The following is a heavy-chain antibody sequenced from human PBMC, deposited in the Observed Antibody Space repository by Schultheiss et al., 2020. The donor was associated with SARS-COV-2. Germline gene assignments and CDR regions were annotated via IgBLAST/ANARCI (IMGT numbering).Heavy chain of an antibody. J-gene: IGHJ5*02. CDR1: GGSISSSSYY. CDR2: IHYSGST. Sequence: SETLSLTCTVSGGSISSSSYYWSWIRQPPGKGLEWIGYIHYSGSTSYNSSLQSRVTISPDTSKNQFSLRLRYVTAADTAVYYCARGGRDGYTMYNWFDPWGQGTLVTVSS. V-gene: IGHV4-61*01. CDR3: ARGGRDGYTMYNWFDP. D-gene: IGHD5-24*01.